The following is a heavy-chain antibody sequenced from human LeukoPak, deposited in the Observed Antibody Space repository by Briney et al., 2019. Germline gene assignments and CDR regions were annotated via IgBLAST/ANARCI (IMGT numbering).Heavy chain of an antibody. D-gene: IGHD3-3*01. J-gene: IGHJ6*04. Sequence: GSLRLSCVASGFTFDSYAMTWVRQAPGKGLEWVSSVTGSGTFTYYADSVKGRFTISRDNAKSTLDLQMSSLRVGDTAAYYCAKDGITLFGVATMFSFLDVWGRGTTVTVSS. CDR3: AKDGITLFGVATMFSFLDV. V-gene: IGHV3-23*01. CDR2: VTGSGTFT. CDR1: GFTFDSYA.